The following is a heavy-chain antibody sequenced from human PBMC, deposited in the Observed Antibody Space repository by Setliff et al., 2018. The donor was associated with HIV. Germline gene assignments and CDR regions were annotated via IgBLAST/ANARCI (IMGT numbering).Heavy chain of an antibody. V-gene: IGHV3-21*01. J-gene: IGHJ6*03. CDR3: ARNRGRWELLRDYYYYYMDV. CDR2: ISSTTGYI. CDR1: DFSLYDFN. D-gene: IGHD1-26*01. Sequence: GGSLRLSCEASDFSLYDFNMNWVRQAPGKGLEWVSSISSTTGYIFYATSVKGRFIISGDNAKNSLYLQMDSLRAEDTAVYYCARNRGRWELLRDYYYYYMDVWGKGTTVTVSS.